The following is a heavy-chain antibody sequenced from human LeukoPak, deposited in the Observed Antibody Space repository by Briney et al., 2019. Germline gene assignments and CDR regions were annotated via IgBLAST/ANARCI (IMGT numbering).Heavy chain of an antibody. J-gene: IGHJ6*02. CDR1: GYTFTSYG. Sequence: ASVKVSCKASGYTFTSYGISWVRQAPGQGLEWMGWISAYNGNTNYAQKFQGRVTMTRDTSTSTVYMELSSLRSEDTAVYYCARVKRAAAGTGSDGMDVWGQGTTVTVSS. V-gene: IGHV1-18*01. CDR2: ISAYNGNT. D-gene: IGHD6-13*01. CDR3: ARVKRAAAGTGSDGMDV.